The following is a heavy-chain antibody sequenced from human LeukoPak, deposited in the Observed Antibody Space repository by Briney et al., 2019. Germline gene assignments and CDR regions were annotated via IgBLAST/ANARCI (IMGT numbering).Heavy chain of an antibody. J-gene: IGHJ3*02. CDR2: ITSNSGSI. D-gene: IGHD7-27*01. Sequence: GRSLRLSCAASGFTFDDYAMHWVRQVPGKGLEWVSGITSNSGSIDYADSVRGRFTISRDNAKNSLFLQMNCLRAENTALYYCAKGNWGSAFDIWGQGTMVTVSS. CDR3: AKGNWGSAFDI. CDR1: GFTFDDYA. V-gene: IGHV3-9*01.